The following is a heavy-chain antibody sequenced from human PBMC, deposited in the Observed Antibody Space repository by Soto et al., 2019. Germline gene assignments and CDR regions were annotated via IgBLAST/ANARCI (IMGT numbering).Heavy chain of an antibody. CDR2: ISSSGSTI. D-gene: IGHD2-2*01. V-gene: IGHV3-11*01. CDR1: GFTFSDYY. Sequence: GGSLRLSXAASGFTFSDYYMSWIRQAPGKGLEWVSYISSSGSTIYYADSVKGRFTISRDNAKNSLYLQMNSLRAEDTAVYYCARDYCSITTCPNYGMDVWGQGTTVTVSS. CDR3: ARDYCSITTCPNYGMDV. J-gene: IGHJ6*02.